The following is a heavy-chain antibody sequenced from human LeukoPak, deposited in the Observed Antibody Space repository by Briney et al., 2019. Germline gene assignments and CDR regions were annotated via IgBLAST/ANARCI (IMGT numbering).Heavy chain of an antibody. Sequence: GGSLRLSCAASGFTFSSYAMSWVRQAPGKGLEWVSAISGSGGSTYYADSVKGRFTISRDNSKNTLYLQMNSLRAEDTAVYYCASRDIVVVPAARYGMDVWGQGTLVTVSS. CDR2: ISGSGGST. J-gene: IGHJ6*02. CDR1: GFTFSSYA. D-gene: IGHD2-2*01. CDR3: ASRDIVVVPAARYGMDV. V-gene: IGHV3-23*01.